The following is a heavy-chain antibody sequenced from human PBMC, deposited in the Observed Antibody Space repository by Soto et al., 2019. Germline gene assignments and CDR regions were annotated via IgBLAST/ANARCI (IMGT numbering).Heavy chain of an antibody. D-gene: IGHD3-10*01. CDR2: ISGGGDTT. V-gene: IGHV3-23*01. CDR3: ASGRGGSGSLTPRVDF. Sequence: EVQLLESGGGLVQPGGSLRLSCAASGFTFNNYAMTWVRQAPGKGLEWVSAISGGGDTTSYADSVKGRFTVSRDGSKNTLYLQMSSLRDADTALYYCASGRGGSGSLTPRVDFWGQGTLVTVSS. CDR1: GFTFNNYA. J-gene: IGHJ4*02.